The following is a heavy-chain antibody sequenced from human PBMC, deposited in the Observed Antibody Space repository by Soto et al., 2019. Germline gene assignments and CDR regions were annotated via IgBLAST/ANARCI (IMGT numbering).Heavy chain of an antibody. D-gene: IGHD3-16*01. CDR3: ARETLSYGSALDV. Sequence: XGSLILSCAASGFSCDDYHIHWVRQAPGKGLEWVSLITWNGGNSYYADSVKGRFTISRDGTTESVSLQMTSLKREDTGLYFCARETLSYGSALDVWGQGTTVTVSS. CDR2: ITWNGGNS. CDR1: GFSCDDYH. J-gene: IGHJ6*02. V-gene: IGHV3-43*01.